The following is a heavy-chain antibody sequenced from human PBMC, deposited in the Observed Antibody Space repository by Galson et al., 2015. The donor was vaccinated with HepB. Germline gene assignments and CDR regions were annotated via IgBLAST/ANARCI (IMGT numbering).Heavy chain of an antibody. CDR2: TYYRSKWYN. CDR1: GDSVSSNSAA. J-gene: IGHJ2*01. D-gene: IGHD3-10*01. Sequence: CAISGDSVSSNSAAWNWIRQSPSRGLEWLGRTYYRSKWYNEYAVSVRSRITIYPDTSTNQLSLQLISVTPEDTAVYYCARSSGHLDLWGRGTLVTVSS. CDR3: ARSSGHLDL. V-gene: IGHV6-1*01.